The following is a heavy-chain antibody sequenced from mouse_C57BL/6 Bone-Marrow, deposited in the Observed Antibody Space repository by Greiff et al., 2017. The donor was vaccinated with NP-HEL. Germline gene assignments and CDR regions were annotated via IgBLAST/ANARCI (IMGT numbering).Heavy chain of an antibody. D-gene: IGHD3-2*02. CDR2: IYPGSGST. J-gene: IGHJ2*01. CDR1: GYTFTSYW. V-gene: IGHV1-55*01. CDR3: ARETRAQALDY. Sequence: VQLQQPGAELVKPGASVKMSCKASGYTFTSYWITWVKQRPGQGLEWIGDIYPGSGSTNYNEKFKSKATLTVDTSSSPAYMQLSSLTSEDSAVYYCARETRAQALDYWGQGTTLTVSS.